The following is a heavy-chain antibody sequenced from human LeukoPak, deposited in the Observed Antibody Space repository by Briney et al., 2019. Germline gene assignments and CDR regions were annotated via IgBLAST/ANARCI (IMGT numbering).Heavy chain of an antibody. D-gene: IGHD3-22*01. CDR3: ARDLWNFYDDSGYNRDFDS. Sequence: RGASVKVSCKATSRISWVRQAPGQGLEWMGWIGTYGGDTYYAQKFQGRITVTTDTSTCTVYMELRNLRSDDTAVYYCARDLWNFYDDSGYNRDFDSWGQGTLVTVSS. CDR1: TSR. V-gene: IGHV1-18*01. J-gene: IGHJ5*01. CDR2: IGTYGGDT.